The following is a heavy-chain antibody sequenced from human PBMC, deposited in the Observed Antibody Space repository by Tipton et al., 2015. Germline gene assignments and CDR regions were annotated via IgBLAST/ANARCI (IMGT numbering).Heavy chain of an antibody. CDR3: AREWGTIFGVVNPRRYFDL. CDR2: IKQDGSEK. CDR1: GFTFNTFS. J-gene: IGHJ2*01. D-gene: IGHD3-3*01. V-gene: IGHV3-7*01. Sequence: SLRLSCAASGFTFNTFSMNWVRQAPGKGLEWVANIKQDGSEKYYVDSVKGRFTISRDNAKNSLYLQMNSLRAEDTAVYYCAREWGTIFGVVNPRRYFDLWGRGTLVTVSS.